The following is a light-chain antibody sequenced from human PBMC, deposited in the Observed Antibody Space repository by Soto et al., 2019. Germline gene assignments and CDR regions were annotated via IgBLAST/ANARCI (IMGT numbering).Light chain of an antibody. J-gene: IGLJ2*01. CDR1: SGHSSYA. CDR2: LTSDGSH. V-gene: IGLV4-69*01. CDR3: QSWGADTLI. Sequence: QLVLTQSPSASASLGASVKLTCTLTSGHSSYAIAWHQQQPEKGPRLLMKLTSDGSHSKGDGLSDRFSCSSSGAERYLTIARLQSEDEADYYCQSWGADTLIFGGGTKVTVL.